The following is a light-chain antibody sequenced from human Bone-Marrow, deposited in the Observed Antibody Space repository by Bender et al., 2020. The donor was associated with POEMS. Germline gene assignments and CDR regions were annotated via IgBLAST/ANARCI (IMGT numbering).Light chain of an antibody. CDR2: DVS. CDR3: SSYTDTSTVI. CDR1: SSDIGDFNF. Sequence: QSALTQPASVSGSPAQSITISCTETSSDIGDFNFVSWYQQHPGKAPKLIIYDVSDRPSGVSTRFSGSKSGDTASLTISGIQAEDEADYYCSSYTDTSTVIFGGGTKLTVL. J-gene: IGLJ2*01. V-gene: IGLV2-14*03.